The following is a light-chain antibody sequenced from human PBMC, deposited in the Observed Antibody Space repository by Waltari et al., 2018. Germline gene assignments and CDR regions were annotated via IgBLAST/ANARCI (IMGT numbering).Light chain of an antibody. CDR3: QQYNSYPWT. CDR2: KAT. V-gene: IGKV1-5*03. Sequence: DIQMTQSPSTLSASVGDTFTITCRASQTISSWLAWYQQKPGSAPKLLIYKATTLEGGVPSRFSGSGSGTEFTLTISSLQPDDCATYYCQQYNSYPWTFGQGTKVEVK. J-gene: IGKJ1*01. CDR1: QTISSW.